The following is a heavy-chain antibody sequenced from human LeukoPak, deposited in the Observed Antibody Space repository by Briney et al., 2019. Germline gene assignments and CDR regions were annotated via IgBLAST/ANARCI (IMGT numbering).Heavy chain of an antibody. CDR1: GGSISPYY. J-gene: IGHJ6*03. V-gene: IGHV4-59*01. CDR2: IYYSGST. Sequence: SETLSLTCTVSGGSISPYYWSWIRQPPGKGLEWIGYIYYSGSTNYNPSLKSRVTISVDTSKNQFSLKLSSVTAADTAVYYCARETSQKGAHYMDVWGKGTTVTISS. CDR3: ARETSQKGAHYMDV. D-gene: IGHD3-16*01.